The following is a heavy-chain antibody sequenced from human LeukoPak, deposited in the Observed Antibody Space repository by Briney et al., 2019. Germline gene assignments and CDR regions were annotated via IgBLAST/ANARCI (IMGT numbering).Heavy chain of an antibody. J-gene: IGHJ4*02. Sequence: GSSVKVSCKASGGTVSSYAISWVRQAPGQGLEWMGGIIPIFGTANYAQKFQGRVTITADESTRTAYMELSSLRSEDTAVYYCARAVCIAAAGTFDYWGQGTLVTVSS. CDR2: IIPIFGTA. V-gene: IGHV1-69*01. CDR1: GGTVSSYA. CDR3: ARAVCIAAAGTFDY. D-gene: IGHD6-13*01.